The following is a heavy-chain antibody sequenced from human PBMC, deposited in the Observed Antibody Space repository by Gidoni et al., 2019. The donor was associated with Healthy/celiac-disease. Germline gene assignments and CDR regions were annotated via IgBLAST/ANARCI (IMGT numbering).Heavy chain of an antibody. Sequence: QLQLQESGPGLVKPSETLSLTCTVSGGSISSYYWSWIRQPPGKGLEWIGYIYYSGSPNYNPSLKSRVTISGDTSKNQFSLKLSSVTAADTAVYYCARGTYYDFWSGYRDGFDPWGQGTLVTVSS. V-gene: IGHV4-59*01. D-gene: IGHD3-3*01. CDR3: ARGTYYDFWSGYRDGFDP. J-gene: IGHJ5*02. CDR2: IYYSGSP. CDR1: GGSISSYY.